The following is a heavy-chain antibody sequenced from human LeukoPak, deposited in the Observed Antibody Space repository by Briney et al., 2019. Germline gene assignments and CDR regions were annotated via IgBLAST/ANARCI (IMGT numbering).Heavy chain of an antibody. D-gene: IGHD2-15*01. J-gene: IGHJ3*02. CDR1: GVSISDDRYY. V-gene: IGHV4-31*03. CDR2: KYYSGSA. Sequence: SETLSLTCSVSGVSISDDRYYWTWLRQHPGKGLEWIGYKYYSGSAKYNPSLKSRLTISVDPSKNQFSLQLRSVTAADTAMYYCATPYCSGISSLDVFNMWGQGTMVTVSS. CDR3: ATPYCSGISSLDVFNM.